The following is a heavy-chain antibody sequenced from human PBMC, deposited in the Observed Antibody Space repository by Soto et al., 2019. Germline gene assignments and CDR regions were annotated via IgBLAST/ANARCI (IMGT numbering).Heavy chain of an antibody. Sequence: RLEWIGWIVVGSGNTNYAQKFQERVTITRDMSTSTAYMELSSLRSEDTAVYYCARGTPNDYGDFRYFDYWGQGTLVTVSS. V-gene: IGHV1-58*01. J-gene: IGHJ4*02. D-gene: IGHD4-17*01. CDR3: ARGTPNDYGDFRYFDY. CDR2: IVVGSGNT.